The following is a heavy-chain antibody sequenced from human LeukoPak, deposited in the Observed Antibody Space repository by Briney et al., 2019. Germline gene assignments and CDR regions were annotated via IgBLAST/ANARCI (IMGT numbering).Heavy chain of an antibody. CDR3: ARERVTMIVVVGTSPDAFDI. D-gene: IGHD3-22*01. J-gene: IGHJ3*02. CDR2: IIPIFGTA. Sequence: ASVKVSCKASGGTFSSYTISCVRQAPGQGLEWMGRIIPIFGTANYAQKFQGRVTITTDESTSTAYMELSSLRSEDTAVYYCARERVTMIVVVGTSPDAFDIWGQGTMVTVSS. CDR1: GGTFSSYT. V-gene: IGHV1-69*05.